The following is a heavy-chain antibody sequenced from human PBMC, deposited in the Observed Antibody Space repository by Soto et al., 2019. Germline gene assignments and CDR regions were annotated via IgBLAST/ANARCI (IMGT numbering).Heavy chain of an antibody. D-gene: IGHD2-15*01. Sequence: QVQVQESGPGLVKPSQTLSLTCTVSGGSISSGNYYWSWIRQPPGKGLEWIGFISYSGSTYYSTSLKSRVSISVDTSKSQSSLNLSFVTAADTAVYYCASMGTPATGLYFFDYWGQGSLVTVSS. V-gene: IGHV4-30-4*01. CDR3: ASMGTPATGLYFFDY. CDR1: GGSISSGNYY. CDR2: ISYSGST. J-gene: IGHJ4*02.